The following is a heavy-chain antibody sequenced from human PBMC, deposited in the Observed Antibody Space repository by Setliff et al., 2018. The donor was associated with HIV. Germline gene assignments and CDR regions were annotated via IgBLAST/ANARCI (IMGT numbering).Heavy chain of an antibody. D-gene: IGHD3-22*01. V-gene: IGHV3-23*01. CDR1: GFTFSGYA. CDR3: AKALAMIVGVIDY. J-gene: IGHJ4*02. CDR2: ITNGGGGGT. Sequence: PGESLKISCATSGFTFSGYAMSWVRQAPGKGLEWVSTITNGGGGGTYFADSVKGRFTISRDNSKNTLYLQMNSLRAEDTAVYYCAKALAMIVGVIDYWGQGTLVTVSS.